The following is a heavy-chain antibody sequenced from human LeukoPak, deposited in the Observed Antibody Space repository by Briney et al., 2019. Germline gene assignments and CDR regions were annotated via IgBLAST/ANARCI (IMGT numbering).Heavy chain of an antibody. CDR2: MSYDGSHQ. Sequence: GRSLRLSCAASGFTFRNYAMHWVRQAPGKGLEWVALMSYDGSHQYYADSVKGLFTISRDNSKNTFYLQMNSLRADDTAVYYCAKGSGSGWYGWFAPWGQGTLVTVSS. CDR3: AKGSGSGWYGWFAP. D-gene: IGHD6-19*01. V-gene: IGHV3-30*07. J-gene: IGHJ5*02. CDR1: GFTFRNYA.